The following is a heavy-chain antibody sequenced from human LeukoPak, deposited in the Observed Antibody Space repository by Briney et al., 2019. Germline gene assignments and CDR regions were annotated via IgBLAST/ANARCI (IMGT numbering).Heavy chain of an antibody. J-gene: IGHJ4*02. Sequence: ASVKVSCKASGYTFASYGITWVRQAPGQGLEWMGWIGAYNGNTNYAQKLQGRVTMTTDTSTSTAYMELSRLRSDDTAVYYCARDLYWWNYSDDPIDADYWGQGTLVTVSS. CDR2: IGAYNGNT. V-gene: IGHV1-18*01. CDR1: GYTFASYG. CDR3: ARDLYWWNYSDDPIDADY. D-gene: IGHD2-15*01.